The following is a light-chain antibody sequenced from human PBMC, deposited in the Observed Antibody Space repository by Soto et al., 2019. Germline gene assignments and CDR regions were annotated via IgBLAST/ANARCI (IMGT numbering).Light chain of an antibody. J-gene: IGLJ1*01. CDR3: SSYAGSNFKV. CDR1: SSDVGGYNY. CDR2: DVF. V-gene: IGLV2-11*01. Sequence: QSVLTQPRSVSGSPGQSVTISCTGTSSDVGGYNYVSWYQQHPGKAPKLMIYDVFKRPSGVPDRFSGSRSGNTASLTVSGLQPDDEADYYCSSYAGSNFKVFGIGTKVTVL.